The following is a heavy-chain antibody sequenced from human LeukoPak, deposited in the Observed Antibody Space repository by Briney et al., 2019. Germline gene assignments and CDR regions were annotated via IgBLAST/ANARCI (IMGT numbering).Heavy chain of an antibody. V-gene: IGHV3-30*02. Sequence: GGSLRLSCAASGFTFSSFGMHWVRQAPGKGLEWVAFIRYDGSNKYYADSVKGRFTISRDNAKKSMYLQMNSLRAEDTAVYYCAREHSSSSYLDYWGQGTLVTVSS. CDR2: IRYDGSNK. CDR1: GFTFSSFG. J-gene: IGHJ4*02. CDR3: AREHSSSSYLDY. D-gene: IGHD6-13*01.